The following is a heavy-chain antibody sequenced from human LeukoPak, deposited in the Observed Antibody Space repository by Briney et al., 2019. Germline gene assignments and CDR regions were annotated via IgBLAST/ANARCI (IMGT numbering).Heavy chain of an antibody. CDR1: GFTFSDYY. J-gene: IGHJ4*02. CDR2: ISSSGSTI. CDR3: ARDPSGVVVPTAEIFDY. D-gene: IGHD2-2*01. V-gene: IGHV3-11*04. Sequence: GGSLRLSCAASGFTFSDYYMSWIRQAPGKGLEWVSYISSSGSTIYYADSVKGRFTISRDNAKNSLYLQMNSLRAEDTAVYYCARDPSGVVVPTAEIFDYWGQGTLVTVSS.